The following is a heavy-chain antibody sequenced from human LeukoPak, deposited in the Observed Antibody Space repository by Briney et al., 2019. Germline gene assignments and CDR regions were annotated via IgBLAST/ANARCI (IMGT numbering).Heavy chain of an antibody. Sequence: GGSLRLSCAAYAFTFSSYAMSCVRQAPGKGLEWVSAISGSGGSTYYADSVKGRFTISRDNSKNTLYLQMNSLRAEDTAVYYCAKGYYDILTGFDYWGQGTLVTVSS. V-gene: IGHV3-23*01. J-gene: IGHJ4*02. CDR2: ISGSGGST. D-gene: IGHD3-9*01. CDR1: AFTFSSYA. CDR3: AKGYYDILTGFDY.